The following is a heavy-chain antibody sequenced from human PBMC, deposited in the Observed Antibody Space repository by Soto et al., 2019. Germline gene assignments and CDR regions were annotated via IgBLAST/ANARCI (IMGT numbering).Heavy chain of an antibody. J-gene: IGHJ6*02. CDR1: GGTFSSYA. V-gene: IGHV1-69*06. CDR2: IIPIFGTA. CDR3: ASRNTSDYYDSSGYPPLYYYGMDV. Sequence: ASVKVSCKASGGTFSSYAISWVRQAPGQGLEWMGGIIPIFGTANYAQKFQGRVTITADKSTSTAYMELSSLRSEDTAVYYCASRNTSDYYDSSGYPPLYYYGMDVWGQGTTVTVSS. D-gene: IGHD3-22*01.